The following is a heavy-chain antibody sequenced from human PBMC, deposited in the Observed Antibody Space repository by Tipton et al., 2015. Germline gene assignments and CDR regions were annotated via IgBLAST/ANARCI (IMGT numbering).Heavy chain of an antibody. J-gene: IGHJ6*02. V-gene: IGHV3-23*01. CDR1: GFTFSNFG. D-gene: IGHD2-15*01. CDR2: INASGGSS. CDR3: GRDCSGGSCKYYDYGMDV. Sequence: SLRLSCVTSGFTFSNFGMTWVRQAPGKGLEWVSDINASGGSSHFADSVKGRFTISRDNSKNTLYLQINSLTAEDTAVYYCGRDCSGGSCKYYDYGMDVWGQGTTVTVSS.